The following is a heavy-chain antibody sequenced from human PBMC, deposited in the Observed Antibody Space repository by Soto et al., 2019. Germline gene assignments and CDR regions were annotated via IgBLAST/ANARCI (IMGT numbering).Heavy chain of an antibody. J-gene: IGHJ3*02. Sequence: SETLSLTCAVYGGYFSGYYWSWIRQPPGKGLEWIGEINHSGSTNYNPSLKSRVTISVDTSKNQFSLKLSSVTAADTAVYYCARGSDFWSGYLGLRAFDIWGQGTMVTVSS. CDR2: INHSGST. CDR3: ARGSDFWSGYLGLRAFDI. D-gene: IGHD3-3*01. V-gene: IGHV4-34*01. CDR1: GGYFSGYY.